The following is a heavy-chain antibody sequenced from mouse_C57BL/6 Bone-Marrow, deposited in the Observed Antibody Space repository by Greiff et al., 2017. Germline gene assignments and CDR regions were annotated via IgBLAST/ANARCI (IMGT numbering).Heavy chain of an antibody. CDR3: TRSGDYGRGYFDV. Sequence: QVQLQQSGAELVRPGASVTLSCKASGYTFTDYEMHWVKQTPVHGLEWIGAIDPETGGTAYNQKFKGKAILTADKSSSTAYMELRSLTSEDSAFYYCTRSGDYGRGYFDVWGTGTTVTVSS. CDR1: GYTFTDYE. D-gene: IGHD1-1*01. V-gene: IGHV1-15*01. CDR2: IDPETGGT. J-gene: IGHJ1*03.